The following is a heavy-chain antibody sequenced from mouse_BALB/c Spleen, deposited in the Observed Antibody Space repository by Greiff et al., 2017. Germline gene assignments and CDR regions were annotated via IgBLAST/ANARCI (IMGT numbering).Heavy chain of an antibody. CDR2: ISDGGSYT. CDR1: GFTFSDYY. V-gene: IGHV5-4*02. D-gene: IGHD1-1*02. J-gene: IGHJ4*01. Sequence: EVMLVESGGGLVKPGGSLKLSCAASGFTFSDYYMYWVRQTPEKRLEWVATISDGGSYTYYPDSVKGRFTISRDNAKNNLYLQMSSLKSEDTAMYYCARVLWDYAMDYWGQGTSVTVSS. CDR3: ARVLWDYAMDY.